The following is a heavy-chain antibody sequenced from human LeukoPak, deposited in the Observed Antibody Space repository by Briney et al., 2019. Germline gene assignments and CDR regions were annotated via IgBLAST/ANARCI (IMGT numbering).Heavy chain of an antibody. Sequence: GGSLRLSCAASGFTVSSNYMSWVRQAPGKGLEWVSVIYSGGSTYYADSVKGRFTISRDNSKNTQYLQMNSLRAEDTAVYYCARDINSPNIAVAGADAFDIWGQGTMVTVSS. CDR3: ARDINSPNIAVAGADAFDI. CDR1: GFTVSSNY. CDR2: IYSGGST. V-gene: IGHV3-66*01. J-gene: IGHJ3*02. D-gene: IGHD6-19*01.